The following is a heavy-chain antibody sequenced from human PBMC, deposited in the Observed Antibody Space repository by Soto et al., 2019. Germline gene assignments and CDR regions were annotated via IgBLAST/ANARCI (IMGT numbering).Heavy chain of an antibody. CDR2: ISGSGGST. Sequence: PGGSLRLSCAASGFTFSSYAMSWVRQAPGKGLEWVSAISGSGGSTYYADSVKGRFTISRDNSKNTLYLQMNSLRAEDTAVYYCAKDQVIAAAGTYYFDYWGQGTLVTVSS. V-gene: IGHV3-23*01. J-gene: IGHJ4*02. CDR3: AKDQVIAAAGTYYFDY. CDR1: GFTFSSYA. D-gene: IGHD6-13*01.